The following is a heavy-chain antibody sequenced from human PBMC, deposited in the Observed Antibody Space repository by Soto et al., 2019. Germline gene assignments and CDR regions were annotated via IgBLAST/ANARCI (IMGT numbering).Heavy chain of an antibody. Sequence: PGGSLRLSCAASGFTFSVYSMNWVRQAPGKGLEWVSYFIGSSISTYFADSVKGRFTISRDIARNSLYLQLNSLRDEDTAVYYCARDRGVAAGRSFDYWGQGTLVTVSS. CDR1: GFTFSVYS. D-gene: IGHD6-13*01. CDR2: FIGSSIST. J-gene: IGHJ4*02. V-gene: IGHV3-48*02. CDR3: ARDRGVAAGRSFDY.